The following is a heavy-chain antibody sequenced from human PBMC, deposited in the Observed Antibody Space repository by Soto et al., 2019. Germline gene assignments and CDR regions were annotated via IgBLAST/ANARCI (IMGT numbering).Heavy chain of an antibody. CDR1: GGSFSGYY. CDR2: INHSGST. CDR3: AREYDYGGNWFDP. V-gene: IGHV4-34*01. D-gene: IGHD4-17*01. J-gene: IGHJ5*02. Sequence: QVQLQQWGAGLLKPSETLSLTCAVYGGSFSGYYWSWIRQPPGKGLEWIGEINHSGSTNYNPSLKSRVTISVDTSKNQFSLELSSVTAADTAVYYCAREYDYGGNWFDPWGQGTLVTVSS.